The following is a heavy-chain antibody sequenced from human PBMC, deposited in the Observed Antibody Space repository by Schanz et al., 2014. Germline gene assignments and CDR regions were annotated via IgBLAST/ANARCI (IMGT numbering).Heavy chain of an antibody. V-gene: IGHV3-48*01. J-gene: IGHJ6*02. Sequence: DLVESGGGLIQRGESLRLSCSASGFSFSSYSMNWVRQAPGKGLEWLSYIDGKSTTVYYADSVKGRFTISRDRFQNTLYLRMSSLRAEDTALYYCARDSGPYYDKSMDVWGQGTTVAVSS. CDR1: GFSFSSYS. CDR3: ARDSGPYYDKSMDV. D-gene: IGHD3-9*01. CDR2: IDGKSTTV.